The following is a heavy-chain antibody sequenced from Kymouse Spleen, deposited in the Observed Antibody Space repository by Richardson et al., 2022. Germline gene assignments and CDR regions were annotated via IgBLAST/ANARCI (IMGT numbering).Heavy chain of an antibody. CDR1: GGSVSSGSYY. Sequence: QVQLQESGPGLVKPSETLSLTCTVSGGSVSSGSYYWSWIRQPPGKGLEWIGYIYYSGSTNYNPSLKSRVTISVDTSKNQFSLKLSSVTAADTAVYYCAREGAYSNYYYYYGMDVWGQGTTVTVSS. D-gene: IGHD4-11,IGHD4-11*01. V-gene: IGHV4-61*01. J-gene: IGHJ6*02. CDR2: IYYSGST. CDR3: AREGAYSNYYYYYGMDV.